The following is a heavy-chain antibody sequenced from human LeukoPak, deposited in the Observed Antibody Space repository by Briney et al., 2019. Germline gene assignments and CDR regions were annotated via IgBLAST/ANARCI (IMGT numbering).Heavy chain of an antibody. CDR3: ARGYCGGDCYGD. J-gene: IGHJ1*01. CDR1: GFTFSDYF. D-gene: IGHD2-21*02. Sequence: PGGSLRLSCAASGFTFSDYFMNWVRQAPGKGLEYVSSISGSSRHIYYADSVKGRFTIFRDNTKSSLYLQMNSLRVEDMAVYYCARGYCGGDCYGDWGQGTLVTVSS. V-gene: IGHV3-21*01. CDR2: ISGSSRHI.